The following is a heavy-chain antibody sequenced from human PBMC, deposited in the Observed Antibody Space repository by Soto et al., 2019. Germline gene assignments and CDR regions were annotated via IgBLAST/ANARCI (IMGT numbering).Heavy chain of an antibody. CDR1: GFDFRIYA. Sequence: GGSLRLSCAASGFDFRIYAMNWVRQAPGKGLEWVAVMIGDGTSWDYADSVRGRFTISRDNSKNTLYLQMNSLRAEDTAVYYCAKDLRPDGRYDFDYWGQGTLVTVSS. CDR2: MIGDGTSW. CDR3: AKDLRPDGRYDFDY. D-gene: IGHD1-26*01. V-gene: IGHV3-23*01. J-gene: IGHJ4*02.